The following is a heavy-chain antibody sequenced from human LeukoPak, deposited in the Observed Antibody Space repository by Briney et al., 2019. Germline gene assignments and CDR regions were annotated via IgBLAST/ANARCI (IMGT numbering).Heavy chain of an antibody. J-gene: IGHJ6*03. Sequence: GGSLRLSCAASGFTFSSYWMSWVRQAPGKGLEWVAIISYDGSNKYYADSVKGRFTISRDNSKNTLYLQMNSLRGEDTAVYYCARPRRGCGGDCYSYYYYYYMDVWGRGTTVTVSS. V-gene: IGHV3-30*03. D-gene: IGHD2-21*02. CDR1: GFTFSSYW. CDR2: ISYDGSNK. CDR3: ARPRRGCGGDCYSYYYYYYMDV.